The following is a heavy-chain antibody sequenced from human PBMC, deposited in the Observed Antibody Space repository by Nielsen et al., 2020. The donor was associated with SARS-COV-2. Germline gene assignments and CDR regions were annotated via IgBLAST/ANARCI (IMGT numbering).Heavy chain of an antibody. D-gene: IGHD1-1*01. CDR1: NGSFSSYY. J-gene: IGHJ3*01. V-gene: IGHV4-34*01. CDR3: ATSTNVAFDL. CDR2: INHRGTT. Sequence: SETLSLTCAVYNGSFSSYYWSWIRQSPGKGLEWIGEINHRGTTNSNPSLKSRVTIAVDTGKNQCSLKLREGKEADTARYYCATSTNVAFDLWGKGKVVTVSS.